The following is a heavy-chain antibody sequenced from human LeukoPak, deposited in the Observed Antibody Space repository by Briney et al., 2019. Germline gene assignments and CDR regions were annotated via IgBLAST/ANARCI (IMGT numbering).Heavy chain of an antibody. CDR1: GGSISSYY. D-gene: IGHD3-22*01. V-gene: IGHV4-59*08. CDR2: IYYSGST. J-gene: IGHJ4*02. CDR3: ARCFSSGYYSPFDN. Sequence: SETLSLTCIVSGGSISSYYWSWIRQPPGKGLEWIGYIYYSGSTYYNPSLKSRVTISVDTSKNQFSLKLSSVTAADTAVYYCARCFSSGYYSPFDNWGQGTLVTVSS.